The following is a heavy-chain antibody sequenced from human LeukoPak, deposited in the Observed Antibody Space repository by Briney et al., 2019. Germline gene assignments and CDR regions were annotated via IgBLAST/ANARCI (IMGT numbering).Heavy chain of an antibody. CDR2: INHSGSS. V-gene: IGHV4-34*01. D-gene: IGHD3-9*01. CDR3: ASPSGDLLTGYYGL. Sequence: PSETLSLTCAVYGGSFSGYYWSWIRQPPGKGLEWIGEINHSGSSNYNPSLKSRVTIPVATSKNKFSLKLRSVTAADTAVYYCASPSGDLLTGYYGLWGQGTLVTVSS. J-gene: IGHJ4*02. CDR1: GGSFSGYY.